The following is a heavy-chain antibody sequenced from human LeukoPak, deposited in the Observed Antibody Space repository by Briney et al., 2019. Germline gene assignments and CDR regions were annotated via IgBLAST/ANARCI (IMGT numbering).Heavy chain of an antibody. CDR1: GFTVSINY. V-gene: IGHV3-23*01. CDR2: ISGGGGST. CDR3: AKDYGSSSTNWFDP. Sequence: GGSLRLSCAASGFTVSINYMTWVRQAPGKGLEWVSAISGGGGSTYYADSVKGRFTISRGNSKNTLYLQMNSLRAEDTAIYYCAKDYGSSSTNWFDPWGQGTLVTVSS. D-gene: IGHD6-6*01. J-gene: IGHJ5*02.